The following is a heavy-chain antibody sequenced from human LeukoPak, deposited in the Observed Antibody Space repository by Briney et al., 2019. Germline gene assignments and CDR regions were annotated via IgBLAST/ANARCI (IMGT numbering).Heavy chain of an antibody. CDR3: ARVAVEMATMGD. CDR1: GFTFSSYG. CDR2: ISYDGSNK. V-gene: IGHV3-30*03. J-gene: IGHJ4*02. Sequence: GGSLRLSCAASGFTFSSYGMHWVRQAPGKGLEWVAVISYDGSNKYYADSVKGRFTISRDNSKNTLYLQMNSLRAEDTAVYYCARVAVEMATMGDWGQGTLVTVSS. D-gene: IGHD5-24*01.